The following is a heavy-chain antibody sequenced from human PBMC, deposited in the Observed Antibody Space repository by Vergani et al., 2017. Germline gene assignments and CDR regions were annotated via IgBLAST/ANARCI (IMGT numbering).Heavy chain of an antibody. CDR1: GYSFSRNW. D-gene: IGHD3/OR15-3a*01. CDR3: ARVYCRGMSCAGTDYFYHIDV. J-gene: IGHJ6*03. CDR2: IYPGNSET. Sequence: EVQLEQSGAAVKKPGESLEISCKGSGYSFSRNWIAWVRERPGQGLEWMGMIYPGNSETRNNPSFRGQVTMSVDKSISNAYLQWSSLKASDSAMYYCARVYCRGMSCAGTDYFYHIDVWGKGTTVTVSS. V-gene: IGHV5-51*03.